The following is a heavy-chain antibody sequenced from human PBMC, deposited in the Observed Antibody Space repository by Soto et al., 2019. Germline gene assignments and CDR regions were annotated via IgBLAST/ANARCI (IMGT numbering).Heavy chain of an antibody. J-gene: IGHJ6*02. CDR1: GFTFSSYA. Sequence: GGSLRLSCAASGFTFSSYAMSWVRQAPGKGLEWVSAISGSGGSTYYADSVKGRFTISRDNSKNTLYLQMNSLRAEDTAVYYCAKDAITMVRGVERWGVRYGMDVWGQGTTVTVSS. V-gene: IGHV3-23*01. CDR3: AKDAITMVRGVERWGVRYGMDV. D-gene: IGHD3-10*01. CDR2: ISGSGGST.